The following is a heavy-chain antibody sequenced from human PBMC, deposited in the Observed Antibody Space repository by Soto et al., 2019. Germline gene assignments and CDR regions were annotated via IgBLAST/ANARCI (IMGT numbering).Heavy chain of an antibody. J-gene: IGHJ2*01. Sequence: EVQLVESGGGLVQPGGSLRLSCAASGFTFSSHDMHWVRQATGKGLEWVSGIDTAGDTYYPDSVKGRFTISRENAKHSVYLQMNSLRAGDTAVSYCARELGTPGYWYFDLWGRDTLVTVS. CDR2: IDTAGDT. CDR3: ARELGTPGYWYFDL. V-gene: IGHV3-13*01. D-gene: IGHD3-16*01. CDR1: GFTFSSHD.